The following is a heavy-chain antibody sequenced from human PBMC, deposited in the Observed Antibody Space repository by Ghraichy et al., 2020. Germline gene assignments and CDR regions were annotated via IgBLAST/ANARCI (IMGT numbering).Heavy chain of an antibody. V-gene: IGHV4-59*01. CDR2: IYYSGST. J-gene: IGHJ6*02. Sequence: SETLSLTCTVSGGSISTYYWSWIRQPPGKGLERIGYIYYSGSTNYNPSLKSRVTISVDTSKNQFSLKLSSVTAADTAVYYCARGSGYDVSLGVVTAPWAYYGMDVWGQGTTVTVSS. CDR1: GGSISTYY. D-gene: IGHD2-21*02. CDR3: ARGSGYDVSLGVVTAPWAYYGMDV.